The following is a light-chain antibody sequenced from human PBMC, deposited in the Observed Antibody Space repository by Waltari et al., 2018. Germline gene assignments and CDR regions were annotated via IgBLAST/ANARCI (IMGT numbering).Light chain of an antibody. V-gene: IGKV3-20*01. CDR2: GAY. CDR1: QSLTKKY. Sequence: VLTQSPGTLSLSPGETATLSCRAGQSLTKKYLAGYQQKPGQAPRLLISGAYSRAAGSPDRFSGSGSGTDFTLTISRLEPEDSAVYYCQQYGSSIMYTFGQGTKLEIK. CDR3: QQYGSSIMYT. J-gene: IGKJ2*01.